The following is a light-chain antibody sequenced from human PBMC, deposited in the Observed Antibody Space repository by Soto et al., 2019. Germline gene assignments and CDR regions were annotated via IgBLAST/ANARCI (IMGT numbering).Light chain of an antibody. J-gene: IGKJ4*01. V-gene: IGKV3-15*01. CDR1: QSIRNN. Sequence: EIVMTQSPATLSVSPGERATLSCRASQSIRNNLVWYQQKPGQAPRLLIYGAFIRATGIPDRFSGRGSGTDFTLTISRLEPEDFAVYYCQQHAHWPLTFGGGTKV. CDR2: GAF. CDR3: QQHAHWPLT.